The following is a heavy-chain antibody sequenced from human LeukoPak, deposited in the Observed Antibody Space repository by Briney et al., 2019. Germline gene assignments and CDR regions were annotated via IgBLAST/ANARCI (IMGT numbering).Heavy chain of an antibody. Sequence: GGSLRLSCAASGFTFSSYAMSWVRQAPGKGLEWVSVISGNGGSTHYADSVKGRFTISRDNSKNTLYLQMNSLRAEDTAVYYCAKNLGSGSYYSFDYWGQGTLVTVSS. D-gene: IGHD3-10*01. J-gene: IGHJ4*02. CDR2: ISGNGGST. CDR3: AKNLGSGSYYSFDY. V-gene: IGHV3-23*01. CDR1: GFTFSSYA.